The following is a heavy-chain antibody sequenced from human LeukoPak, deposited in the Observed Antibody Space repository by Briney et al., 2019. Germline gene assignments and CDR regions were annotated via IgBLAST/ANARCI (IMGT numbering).Heavy chain of an antibody. CDR2: INPNSGGT. CDR1: GYTFTGYY. CDR3: ARVVDTAMVTMAD. Sequence: ASVKVSCKASGYTFTGYYMHWVRQAPGQGLEWMGRINPNSGGTNYAQKFQGRVTMTRDTSISTAYMELSRLRSDDTAVYYCARVVDTAMVTMADWGQGTLVTVSS. V-gene: IGHV1-2*06. J-gene: IGHJ4*02. D-gene: IGHD5-18*01.